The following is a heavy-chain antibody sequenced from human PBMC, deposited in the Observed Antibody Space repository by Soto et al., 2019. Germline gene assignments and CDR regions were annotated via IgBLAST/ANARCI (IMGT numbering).Heavy chain of an antibody. J-gene: IGHJ4*02. CDR1: GGSFSGYY. CDR2: INHSGST. Sequence: QVQLQQWGAGLLKPSETLSLTCAVYGGSFSGYYWGWIRQPPGKGLEWIGEINHSGSTNYNPSLKSRVTISVDTSKNQFSLKLSSVTAADTAVYYCARTRIAVAGLDYWGQGTLVTVSS. CDR3: ARTRIAVAGLDY. D-gene: IGHD6-19*01. V-gene: IGHV4-34*01.